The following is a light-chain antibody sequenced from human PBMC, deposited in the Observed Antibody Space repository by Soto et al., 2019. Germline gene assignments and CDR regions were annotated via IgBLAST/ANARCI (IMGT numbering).Light chain of an antibody. J-gene: IGKJ2*01. CDR1: QDISNY. Sequence: DIQMTQSPSSLSASVGDRVTITCQASQDISNYLNWYQQKPGKAPKLLIYDASNLETGAPSRFSGSRSGTDYTFTTSSLQPEDIAAYYCQQYDNQPPYTFGQGTKLDIK. CDR2: DAS. V-gene: IGKV1-33*01. CDR3: QQYDNQPPYT.